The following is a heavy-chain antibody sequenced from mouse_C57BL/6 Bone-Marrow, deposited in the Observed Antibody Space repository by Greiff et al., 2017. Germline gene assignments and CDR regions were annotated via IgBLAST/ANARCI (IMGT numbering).Heavy chain of an antibody. Sequence: VQRVESGAELARPGASVKLSCKASGYTFTSYGISWVKQRTGQGLEWIGEIYPRSGNTYYNEKFKGKATLTADKSSSTAYMELRSLTSEDSAVYFCARGSRWYFDVWGTGTTVTVSS. CDR2: IYPRSGNT. CDR3: ARGSRWYFDV. D-gene: IGHD1-1*01. V-gene: IGHV1-81*01. J-gene: IGHJ1*03. CDR1: GYTFTSYG.